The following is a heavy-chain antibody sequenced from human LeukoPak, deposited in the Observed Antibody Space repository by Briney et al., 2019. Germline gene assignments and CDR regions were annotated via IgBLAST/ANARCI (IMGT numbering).Heavy chain of an antibody. D-gene: IGHD5-24*01. CDR2: INHSGST. CDR1: GGSFSGYY. CDR3: ARVLGGYNYFDY. V-gene: IGHV4-34*01. J-gene: IGHJ4*02. Sequence: SETLSLTCAVYGGSFSGYYWSWIRQPPGKGLEWIGEINHSGSTNYNPSLKSRVTISVDTSRNQFSLKLSSVTAADTAVYYCARVLGGYNYFDYWGQGTLVTVSS.